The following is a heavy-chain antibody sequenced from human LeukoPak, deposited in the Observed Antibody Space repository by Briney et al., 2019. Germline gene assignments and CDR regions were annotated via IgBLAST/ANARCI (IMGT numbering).Heavy chain of an antibody. CDR3: ARRGQRSGGIAVAGTLGY. D-gene: IGHD6-19*01. Sequence: RGSLRLSCAASGFTFSSHGMHWVRQAPGKGLEWVAVIWYDGSDKYYADSVKGRFSISRDNSKNTLYLQMNSLRAGDTAVYYCARRGQRSGGIAVAGTLGYWGQGTLVTVSS. J-gene: IGHJ4*02. V-gene: IGHV3-33*01. CDR1: GFTFSSHG. CDR2: IWYDGSDK.